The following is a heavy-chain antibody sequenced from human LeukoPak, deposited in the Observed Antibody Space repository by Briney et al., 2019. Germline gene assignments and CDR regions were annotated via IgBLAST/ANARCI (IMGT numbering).Heavy chain of an antibody. CDR3: ASYYDSSGYDTFDI. Sequence: SETLSLTCTISRGSISTYYWSWIRQPPGKGLEWIGSIYYSGSTYYNPSLESRVTVSADTSKTQFSLKLSSVTAADTAMYYCASYYDSSGYDTFDIWGQGTMVTVSS. CDR1: RGSISTYY. V-gene: IGHV4-59*05. CDR2: IYYSGST. D-gene: IGHD3-22*01. J-gene: IGHJ3*02.